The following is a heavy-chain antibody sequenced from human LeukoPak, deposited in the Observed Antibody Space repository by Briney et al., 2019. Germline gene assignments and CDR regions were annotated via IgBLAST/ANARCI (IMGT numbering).Heavy chain of an antibody. CDR1: GFIFDDYA. Sequence: GGSLRLSCAASGFIFDDYAMHWVRQVPGKGLEWVSLISGHGDSTYYADSVKGRFTISRDNSKDSLYLQMNSLKTEDTAFYYCAKDGYGNYDYWGQGIPVTVSS. J-gene: IGHJ4*02. D-gene: IGHD4-11*01. CDR3: AKDGYGNYDY. CDR2: ISGHGDST. V-gene: IGHV3-43*02.